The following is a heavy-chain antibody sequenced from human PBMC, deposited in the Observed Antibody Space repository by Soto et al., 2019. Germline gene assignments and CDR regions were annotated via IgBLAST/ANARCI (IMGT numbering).Heavy chain of an antibody. CDR1: GDSVSSNSAA. Sequence: PSQTLSLTCAISGDSVSSNSAAWNWIRQSPSRGLEWLGRTYFRSKWYNEYAVFVRGRITINPDTSRNQFSLQLNSVTPEDTAVYYCARTQGFMDVWGQGTTVTVSS. J-gene: IGHJ6*02. V-gene: IGHV6-1*01. CDR3: ARTQGFMDV. CDR2: TYFRSKWYN.